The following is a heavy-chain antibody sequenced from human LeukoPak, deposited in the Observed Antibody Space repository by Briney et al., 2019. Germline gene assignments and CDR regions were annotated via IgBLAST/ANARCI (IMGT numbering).Heavy chain of an antibody. J-gene: IGHJ3*02. CDR1: GVSISSYY. V-gene: IGHV4-59*08. D-gene: IGHD4-17*01. CDR2: IYYSGST. CDR3: ARRIPSYGDPWAFDI. Sequence: SETLSLTCTVSGVSISSYYWSWIRQPPGKGLEWIGYIYYSGSTNYNPSLKSRVTISVDTSKNQFSLKLSSVTAADTAVYYCARRIPSYGDPWAFDIWGQGTMVTVSS.